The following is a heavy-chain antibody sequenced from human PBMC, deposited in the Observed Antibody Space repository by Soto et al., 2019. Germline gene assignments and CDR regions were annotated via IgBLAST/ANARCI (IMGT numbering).Heavy chain of an antibody. CDR1: GFTVNSNY. J-gene: IGHJ5*02. D-gene: IGHD2-15*01. CDR2: IYSAVGT. Sequence: GGSLRLSCAVSGFTVNSNYMTWVRQAPGEGLEWVSGIYSAVGTYYADSVKGRFTISRDNSKNMIYLQMNNVRPEDTAVYYCARGRSCSGSTCRFDPWGQGTLVTVSS. V-gene: IGHV3-53*01. CDR3: ARGRSCSGSTCRFDP.